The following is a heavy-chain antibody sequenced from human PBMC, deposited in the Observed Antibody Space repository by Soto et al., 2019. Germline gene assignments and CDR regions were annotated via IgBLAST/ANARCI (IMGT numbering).Heavy chain of an antibody. CDR3: ARRRWLDY. CDR2: IKEDGSEK. J-gene: IGHJ4*02. CDR1: GFTFGSYW. D-gene: IGHD4-17*01. Sequence: EVQLVESGGGLVQPGGSLRLSCAASGFTFGSYWMSWVRQAPGKGLEWVVNIKEDGSEKYYVDSVKGRFTISRDNTKNSLYLQMNSLRAEDTAVYYCARRRWLDYWGQGTLVTVSS. V-gene: IGHV3-7*01.